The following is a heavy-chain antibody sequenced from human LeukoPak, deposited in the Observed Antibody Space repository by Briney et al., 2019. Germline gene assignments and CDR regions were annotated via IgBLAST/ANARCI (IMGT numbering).Heavy chain of an antibody. CDR1: GGSFSGYY. CDR3: ARLTGYWFDP. Sequence: KASETLSLTCAVYGGSFSGYYWSWIRQPPGKVLEWIGEINHSGSTNYNPSLKSRVTISVDTSKNQFSLKLSSVTAADTAVYYCARLTGYWFDPWGQGTLVTVSS. CDR2: INHSGST. J-gene: IGHJ5*02. D-gene: IGHD3-10*01. V-gene: IGHV4-34*01.